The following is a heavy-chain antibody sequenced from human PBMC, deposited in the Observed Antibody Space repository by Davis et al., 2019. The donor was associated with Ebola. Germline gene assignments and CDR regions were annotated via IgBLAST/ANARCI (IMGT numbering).Heavy chain of an antibody. CDR3: ARDLGFDILTGYTRNYQYYGMDV. CDR1: GGTFSSYA. Sequence: SVKVSCKASGGTFSSYAISWVRQAPGQGLDWMGGIIPVFGIPKYAQKFQGRVTITADESTSTAYMELSSLRSEDTGVYYCARDLGFDILTGYTRNYQYYGMDVWGQGTTVTVSS. V-gene: IGHV1-69*13. D-gene: IGHD3-9*01. J-gene: IGHJ6*02. CDR2: IIPVFGIP.